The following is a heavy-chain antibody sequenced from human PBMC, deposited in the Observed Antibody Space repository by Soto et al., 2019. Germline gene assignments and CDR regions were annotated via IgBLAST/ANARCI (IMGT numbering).Heavy chain of an antibody. V-gene: IGHV3-48*01. CDR2: ISSSTI. Sequence: GGSLRLSCAASGFTFSSYSMNWVRQAPGKGLEWVSYISSSTIYYADSVKGRFTISRDNAKNSLYLQMNSLRAEDTAVYYCARDAPPDDYWGQGTLVTV. CDR1: GFTFSSYS. J-gene: IGHJ4*02. CDR3: ARDAPPDDY.